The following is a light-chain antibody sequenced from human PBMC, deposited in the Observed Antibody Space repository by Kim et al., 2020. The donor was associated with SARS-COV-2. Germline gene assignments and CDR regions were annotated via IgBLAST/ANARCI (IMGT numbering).Light chain of an antibody. Sequence: ASVGDRVTITCRASQSISSWLAWYQQKPGKAPKLLIYKASSLESGVPSRFSGSGSGTEFTLNISSLQPDDFATYYCQQYNSYPWTFGQGTKVDI. CDR3: QQYNSYPWT. CDR2: KAS. CDR1: QSISSW. V-gene: IGKV1-5*03. J-gene: IGKJ1*01.